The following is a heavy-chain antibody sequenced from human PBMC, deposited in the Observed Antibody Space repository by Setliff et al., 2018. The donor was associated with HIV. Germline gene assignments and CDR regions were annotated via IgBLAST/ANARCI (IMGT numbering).Heavy chain of an antibody. CDR3: ARGSRQLTIFGVVFKTNYYFMDV. D-gene: IGHD3-3*01. J-gene: IGHJ6*03. CDR2: IYYSGST. V-gene: IGHV4-59*02. CDR1: SGSVNNYW. Sequence: KTSETLSLTCNVSSGSVNNYWWTWIRQPPGKGLEWIGYIYYSGSTNYNPSLKSRVTISVDTSKNQFSLTLNSVTAADTAVYYCARGSRQLTIFGVVFKTNYYFMDVWGKGTAVTVSS.